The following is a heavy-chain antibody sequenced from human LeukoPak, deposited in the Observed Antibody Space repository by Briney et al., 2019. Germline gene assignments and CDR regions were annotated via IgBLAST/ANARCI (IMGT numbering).Heavy chain of an antibody. CDR2: IYHSRST. D-gene: IGHD6-13*01. V-gene: IGHV4-30-2*01. J-gene: IGHJ4*02. CDR3: ARVSIAAAGTRGY. Sequence: SQTLSLTCTVSGGSISSGGYYWSWIRQPPGKGLEWIGYIYHSRSTYYNPSLKSRVTISVDRSKNQFSLKLSSVTAADTAVYYCARVSIAAAGTRGYWGQGTLVTVSS. CDR1: GGSISSGGYY.